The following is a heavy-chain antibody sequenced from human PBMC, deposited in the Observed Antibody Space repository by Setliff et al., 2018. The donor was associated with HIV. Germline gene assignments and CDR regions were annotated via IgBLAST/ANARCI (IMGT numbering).Heavy chain of an antibody. CDR1: GGSISSCY. D-gene: IGHD3-3*01. Sequence: SETLSLTCTVSGGSISSCYWSWIRQPPGKGLEWIGDIFYTGSTNYNPSLKSRVTISIDTSKNQFSLKLSSVTAADTAVYYCARQRGGRVTIFGVSGGWFDPWGQGTLVTVSS. CDR2: IFYTGST. J-gene: IGHJ5*02. CDR3: ARQRGGRVTIFGVSGGWFDP. V-gene: IGHV4-59*08.